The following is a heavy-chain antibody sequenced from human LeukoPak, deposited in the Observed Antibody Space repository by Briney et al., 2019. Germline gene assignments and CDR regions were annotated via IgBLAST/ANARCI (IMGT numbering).Heavy chain of an antibody. D-gene: IGHD3-22*01. CDR2: ISSSSTTI. Sequence: GGSLTLSCAASGFTFSSYSMNWVRQAPGKGLEWVSYISSSSTTIYYADSVKGRFTISRDNAKNSLYLQMNSLRDEDTAVFYCARGSYDSSGYSFDYWGQGTLVTVSS. CDR3: ARGSYDSSGYSFDY. V-gene: IGHV3-48*02. J-gene: IGHJ4*02. CDR1: GFTFSSYS.